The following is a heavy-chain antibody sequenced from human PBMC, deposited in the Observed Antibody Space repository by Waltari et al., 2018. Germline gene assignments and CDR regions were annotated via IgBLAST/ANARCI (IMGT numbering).Heavy chain of an antibody. D-gene: IGHD3-10*01. J-gene: IGHJ4*02. CDR2: IYSGGNT. CDR3: ARVGGAAGGY. CDR1: GVTVSNNY. Sequence: EVQLVESGGGLVQPGGSLRLSCAASGVTVSNNYMSWVRQAPGKGVEWGAVIYSGGNTYYADSVKGRFTISRDSSKNTLHLQMNSLRVEDTAVYYCARVGGAAGGYWGQGTLVTVSS. V-gene: IGHV3-66*01.